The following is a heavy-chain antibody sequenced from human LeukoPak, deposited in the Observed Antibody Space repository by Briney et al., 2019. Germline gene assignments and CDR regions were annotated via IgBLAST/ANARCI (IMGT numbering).Heavy chain of an antibody. CDR3: ARDGTQLLWFGELPFYYGMDV. J-gene: IGHJ6*02. D-gene: IGHD3-10*01. CDR2: INPNSGGT. Sequence: ASVKVSCKASGYPFTDYYMHWVRQTPGQGLEWMGWINPNSGGTNYAQKFQGRVTMTRDTSISTAYMELSRLRSDDTAVYYCARDGTQLLWFGELPFYYGMDVWGQGTTVTVSS. CDR1: GYPFTDYY. V-gene: IGHV1-2*02.